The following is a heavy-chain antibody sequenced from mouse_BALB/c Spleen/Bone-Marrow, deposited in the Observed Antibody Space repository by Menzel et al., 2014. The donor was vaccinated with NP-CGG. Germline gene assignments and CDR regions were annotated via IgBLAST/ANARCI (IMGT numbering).Heavy chain of an antibody. D-gene: IGHD2-10*02. CDR2: IFPGTVTP. J-gene: IGHJ2*01. CDR1: GYTFTSYW. V-gene: IGHV1S132*01. Sequence: QVQLQQPGAELVKPGASVKLSCKTSGYTFTSYWTQWVKQRPGQGLGWIGEIFPGTVTPYYNEKFKGKATLTIDTSSSTASMQLSSLTSEDSAVYFCARRGYGYLDYWGQGTTLTVSS. CDR3: ARRGYGYLDY.